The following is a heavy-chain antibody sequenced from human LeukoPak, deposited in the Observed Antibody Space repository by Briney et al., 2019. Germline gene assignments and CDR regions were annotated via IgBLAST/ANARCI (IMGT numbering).Heavy chain of an antibody. J-gene: IGHJ4*02. CDR3: ARGAWYNSAYTALHYFDY. Sequence: ASVTVSCTASGYTFTNYDINWVRQATGQGLEWMGWMNPNNGNAGYAQKFQDKVTMTRDTSISTAYMELSSLRSEDTAIYYCARGAWYNSAYTALHYFDYWGQGTLVTVSS. V-gene: IGHV1-8*01. CDR2: MNPNNGNA. CDR1: GYTFTNYD. D-gene: IGHD6-19*01.